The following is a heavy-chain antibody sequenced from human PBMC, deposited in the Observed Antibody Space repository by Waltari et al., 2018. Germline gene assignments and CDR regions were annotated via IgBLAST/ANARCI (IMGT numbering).Heavy chain of an antibody. CDR1: GFTFSTYV. Sequence: VQLLESGGGLVQPGGALRLSFAASGFTFSTYVMNWVRQAPGKWLEWVSSISDGGGIINYADSVKGRFTISRDNSKNTLYLQMNSLRVEDTAVYYCARASGVDYWGQGTLVTISS. CDR3: ARASGVDY. V-gene: IGHV3-23*01. CDR2: ISDGGGII. D-gene: IGHD3-16*01. J-gene: IGHJ4*02.